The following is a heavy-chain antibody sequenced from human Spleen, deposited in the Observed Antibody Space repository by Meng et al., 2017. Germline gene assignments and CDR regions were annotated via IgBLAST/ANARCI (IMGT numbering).Heavy chain of an antibody. D-gene: IGHD6-13*01. CDR1: GGSFSGYY. Sequence: GSLRLSCAVYGGSFSGYYWSWIRQPPGKGLEWIGEINHSGSTNYNPSLKSRVTISVDTSKNQCSLKLSSVTAADTAVYYCARDRAAAAGTWDYWGQGTLVTVSS. V-gene: IGHV4-34*01. CDR2: INHSGST. J-gene: IGHJ4*02. CDR3: ARDRAAAAGTWDY.